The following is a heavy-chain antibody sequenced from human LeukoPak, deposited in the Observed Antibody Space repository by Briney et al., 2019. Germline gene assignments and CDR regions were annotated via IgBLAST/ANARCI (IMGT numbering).Heavy chain of an antibody. CDR2: ISSSSSYI. V-gene: IGHV3-21*01. CDR3: ARGSQPAAAGTEVDY. CDR1: GFTFSSYS. Sequence: GGSLRLSCAASGFTFSSYSMNWVRQAPGKGLEWVSSISSSSSYIYYADSVKGRFTISRDNAKNSLYLQMNSLRAEDTAVYYCARGSQPAAAGTEVDYWGQGTLVTVSS. D-gene: IGHD6-13*01. J-gene: IGHJ4*02.